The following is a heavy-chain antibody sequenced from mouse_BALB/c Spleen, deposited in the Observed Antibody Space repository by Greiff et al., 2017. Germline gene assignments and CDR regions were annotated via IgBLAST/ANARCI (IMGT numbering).Heavy chain of an antibody. CDR2: ISTYYGDA. V-gene: IGHV1S137*01. CDR3: AVSYYYGSSYGYFDY. D-gene: IGHD1-1*01. Sequence: QVQLQQSGAELVRPGVSVKISCKGSGYTFTDYAMHWVKQSHAKSLEWIGVISTYYGDASYNQKFKGKATMTVDKSSSTAYMELARLTSEDSAIYYCAVSYYYGSSYGYFDYWGQGTTLTVSS. J-gene: IGHJ2*01. CDR1: GYTFTDYA.